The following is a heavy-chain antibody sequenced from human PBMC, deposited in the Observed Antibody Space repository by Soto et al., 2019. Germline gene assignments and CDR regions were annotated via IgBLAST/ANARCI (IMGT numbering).Heavy chain of an antibody. CDR1: GYSFTSYW. V-gene: IGHV5-51*01. CDR2: IYPGDSDT. D-gene: IGHD6-13*01. J-gene: IGHJ5*02. Sequence: GESLKISCKGSGYSFTSYWIGWVRQMPGKGLEWMGIIYPGDSDTRYSPSFQGQVTISADKSISTAYLQWSSLKASDTAMYYCARRPIAAAGTGFWFDPWGQGTLVTVSS. CDR3: ARRPIAAAGTGFWFDP.